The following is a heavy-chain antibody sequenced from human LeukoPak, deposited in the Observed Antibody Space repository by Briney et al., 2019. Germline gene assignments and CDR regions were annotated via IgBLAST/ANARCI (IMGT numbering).Heavy chain of an antibody. CDR2: IRYDGSNK. Sequence: GGSLRLSCAASGFTFSSYGMHWVRQAPGKGLEWVAFIRYDGSNKYYADSVKGRFTISRDNSKNTLYLQMNSLRAEDTAVYYCAKAPYCRGGSCCDDYWGQGTLVTVSS. V-gene: IGHV3-30*02. CDR3: AKAPYCRGGSCCDDY. J-gene: IGHJ4*02. CDR1: GFTFSSYG. D-gene: IGHD2-15*01.